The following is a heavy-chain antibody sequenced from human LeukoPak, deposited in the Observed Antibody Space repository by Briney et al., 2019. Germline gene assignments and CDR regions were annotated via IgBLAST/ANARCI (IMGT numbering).Heavy chain of an antibody. CDR3: ARDGPYSGSYDFDY. V-gene: IGHV3-21*01. Sequence: GGSLRLSCAASGFTFSSYSMNWVRQAPGKGLEWVSSISSSSTYIYYADSVKGRFTISRDNAKNSLYLQMNSLRAEDTAVYYCARDGPYSGSYDFDYWGQGTLVTVSS. CDR1: GFTFSSYS. CDR2: ISSSSTYI. J-gene: IGHJ4*02. D-gene: IGHD1-26*01.